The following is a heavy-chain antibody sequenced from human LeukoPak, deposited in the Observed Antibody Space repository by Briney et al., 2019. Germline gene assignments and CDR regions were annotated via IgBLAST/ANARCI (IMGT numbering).Heavy chain of an antibody. V-gene: IGHV3-30*04. D-gene: IGHD2-2*01. J-gene: IGHJ6*03. Sequence: AGGSLRLSCAASGFTFSSYAMHWVRQAPGKGLEWVAVISYDGSNKYYADSVKGRFTISRDNSKNSLYLQMNSLRAEDTAVYYCARDCSSTSCWYYMDVWGKGTTVTVSS. CDR3: ARDCSSTSCWYYMDV. CDR1: GFTFSSYA. CDR2: ISYDGSNK.